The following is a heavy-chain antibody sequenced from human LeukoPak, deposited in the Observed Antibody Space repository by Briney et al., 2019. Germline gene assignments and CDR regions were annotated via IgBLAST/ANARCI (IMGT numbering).Heavy chain of an antibody. J-gene: IGHJ4*02. Sequence: SETLSLTCTVSGGSNSSCSYYWGWIRQPPGKGLEWIGSIYYSGSTYYNPSLKSRVTISVDTSKNQFSLKLSSVAAADTAVYYCAIITMVRGVTDFDYWGQGTLVTVSS. CDR1: GGSNSSCSYY. CDR2: IYYSGST. V-gene: IGHV4-39*07. D-gene: IGHD3-10*01. CDR3: AIITMVRGVTDFDY.